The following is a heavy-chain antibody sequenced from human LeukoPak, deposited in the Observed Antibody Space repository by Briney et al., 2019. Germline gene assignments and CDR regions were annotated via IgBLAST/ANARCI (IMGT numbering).Heavy chain of an antibody. CDR2: ISTSGSTI. V-gene: IGHV3-48*03. CDR3: ASKYSSSWDGDY. D-gene: IGHD6-13*01. Sequence: PGGSLRLSCAASGFTFSSYEMNWVRQAPGKGLEWVSYISTSGSTIYYVDSVKGRFTISRDNAKNSLYLQMNSLRAEDTAVYYCASKYSSSWDGDYWGQGTLVTVSS. CDR1: GFTFSSYE. J-gene: IGHJ4*02.